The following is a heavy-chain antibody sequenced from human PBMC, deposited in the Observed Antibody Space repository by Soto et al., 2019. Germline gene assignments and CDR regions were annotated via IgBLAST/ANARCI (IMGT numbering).Heavy chain of an antibody. V-gene: IGHV4-39*01. CDR2: VYYTGST. Sequence: SETLSLTCTVSSGSISSTNYYWGWIRQPPGKGVEWIGSVYYTGSTYYNLSLKSRVTLSVDTSKNQFSLKLSSVTAADTAVYYCAASDRGYTKGRGHYSDFWGQATLVTVS. CDR1: SGSISSTNYY. CDR3: AASDRGYTKGRGHYSDF. D-gene: IGHD5-18*01. J-gene: IGHJ4*02.